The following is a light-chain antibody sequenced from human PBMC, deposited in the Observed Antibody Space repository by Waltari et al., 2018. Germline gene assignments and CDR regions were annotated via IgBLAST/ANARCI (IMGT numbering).Light chain of an antibody. Sequence: DVQMTQSPSSLSASVGDTVTITCRTSQNIDGRLTWLQQKPGKAPKLLIYGTSMLRGGVPSRFSGSGSGTNFTLTIYNLQPEDFAAYYCQQYYTFPRLSFGPGTTFDV. CDR2: GTS. CDR3: QQYYTFPRLS. CDR1: QNIDGR. J-gene: IGKJ3*01. V-gene: IGKV1-39*01.